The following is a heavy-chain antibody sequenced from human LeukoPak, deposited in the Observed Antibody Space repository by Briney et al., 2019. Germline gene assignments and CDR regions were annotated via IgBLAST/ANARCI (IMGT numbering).Heavy chain of an antibody. CDR2: INPKSGGT. CDR1: GYSFTDYF. J-gene: IGHJ4*02. CDR3: ARVVGSRWVFFHYFDY. D-gene: IGHD6-19*01. Sequence: ASVKVSCKASGYSFTDYFMHWVRQAPGQGLEWMGWINPKSGGTKYAEKFQGRFTMTRDTSINTAYLELSRLRSDDTAVYYCARVVGSRWVFFHYFDYWGQGTLVTVSS. V-gene: IGHV1-2*02.